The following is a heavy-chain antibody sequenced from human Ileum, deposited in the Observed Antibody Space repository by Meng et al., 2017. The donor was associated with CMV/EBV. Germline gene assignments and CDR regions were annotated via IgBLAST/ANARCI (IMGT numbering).Heavy chain of an antibody. V-gene: IGHV3-7*01. CDR1: GFTFSSYW. D-gene: IGHD6-19*01. CDR3: ARAQWLVYFDY. Sequence: LSCAASGFTFSSYWMSWVRQAPGKGLEWVANIKQDGSEKYYVDSVKGRFTISRDNAKNSLYLQMNSLRAEDTAVYYCARAQWLVYFDYWGQGTLVTVSS. J-gene: IGHJ4*02. CDR2: IKQDGSEK.